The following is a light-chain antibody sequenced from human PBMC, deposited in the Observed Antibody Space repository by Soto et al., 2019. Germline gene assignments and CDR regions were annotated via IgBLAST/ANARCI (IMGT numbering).Light chain of an antibody. CDR2: KAS. CDR3: QHYNSYSEA. J-gene: IGKJ1*01. V-gene: IGKV1-5*03. Sequence: MNQSPSTLSASVRDRVTITCRASQTISSWLAWYQQKPGKAPKLLIYKASTLKSGVPSRFSGSGSGTEFTLTISSLQPDDFATYYCQHYNSYSEAFAQGTKVDIK. CDR1: QTISSW.